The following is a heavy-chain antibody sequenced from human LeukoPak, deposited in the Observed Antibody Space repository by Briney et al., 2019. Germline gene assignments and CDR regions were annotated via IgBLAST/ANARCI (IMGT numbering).Heavy chain of an antibody. D-gene: IGHD5-24*01. CDR2: IIPIFDTA. Sequence: SVKVSCKASGGTFSSYAISWVRQAPGQGLEWMGGIIPIFDTANYAQKFQGRITITADESTSTAYMELSSLRSEDTAVYYCARGTSMATIYYFDYWGQGTLVTVSS. V-gene: IGHV1-69*13. CDR3: ARGTSMATIYYFDY. CDR1: GGTFSSYA. J-gene: IGHJ4*02.